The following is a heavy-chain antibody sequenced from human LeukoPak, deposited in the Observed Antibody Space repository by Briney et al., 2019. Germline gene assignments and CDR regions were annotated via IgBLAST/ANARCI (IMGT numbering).Heavy chain of an antibody. Sequence: GSLRLSCAASGITFSSYGMSWVRQAPGKGLEWVSSISSTGGTTYYADSVKGRFTISRDNSKNTPYLQMNSQRAEDTAVYYCASGTTGTVFDYWGQGTLVTVSS. D-gene: IGHD1-1*01. CDR1: GITFSSYG. CDR3: ASGTTGTVFDY. CDR2: ISSTGGTT. V-gene: IGHV3-23*01. J-gene: IGHJ4*02.